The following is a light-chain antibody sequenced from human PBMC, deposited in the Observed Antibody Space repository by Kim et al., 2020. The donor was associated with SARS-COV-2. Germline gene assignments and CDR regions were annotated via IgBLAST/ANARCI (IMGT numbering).Light chain of an antibody. CDR1: HSVLYNSNNKNY. J-gene: IGKJ4*01. CDR3: QQYYNSPVT. Sequence: ATINCKSSHSVLYNSNNKNYLAWYPQKPGQPPKLLINWASTRESGVPDRFIGSVSGTDFTLPISSLQRADVAVYYCQQYYNSPVTFGGGTKVDIK. V-gene: IGKV4-1*01. CDR2: WAS.